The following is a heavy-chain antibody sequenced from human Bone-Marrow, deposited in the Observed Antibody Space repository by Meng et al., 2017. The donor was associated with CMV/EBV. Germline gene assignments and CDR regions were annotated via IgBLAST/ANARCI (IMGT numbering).Heavy chain of an antibody. Sequence: KVSCKASGGTFNRYTINWVRQAPGQGLEWMGGIIPIFGTANYAQKFQGRVTITTDESTNTAYMELSSLRSEDTAVYYCARSWRVSHHFDYWGQGTLVTVSS. V-gene: IGHV1-69*05. CDR1: GGTFNRYT. J-gene: IGHJ4*02. CDR2: IIPIFGTA. CDR3: ARSWRVSHHFDY. D-gene: IGHD3-3*01.